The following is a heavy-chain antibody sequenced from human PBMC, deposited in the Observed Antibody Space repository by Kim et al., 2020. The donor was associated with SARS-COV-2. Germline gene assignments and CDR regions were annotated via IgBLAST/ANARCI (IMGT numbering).Heavy chain of an antibody. V-gene: IGHV3-30*07. Sequence: SANSEKGRFTNSSDNSKNPLYLQMNSLRAEDTAVYYCARDLGFSSDGSGYWGQGTLVTVSS. J-gene: IGHJ4*02. D-gene: IGHD6-19*01. CDR3: ARDLGFSSDGSGY.